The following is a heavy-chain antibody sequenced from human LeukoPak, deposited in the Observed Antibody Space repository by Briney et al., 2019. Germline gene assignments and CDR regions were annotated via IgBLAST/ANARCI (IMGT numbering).Heavy chain of an antibody. D-gene: IGHD3-9*01. J-gene: IGHJ4*02. CDR1: GYTFTSYG. CDR3: ARDPPGIRYFDWLEAPDY. CDR2: ISAYNGNT. V-gene: IGHV1-18*04. Sequence: GASVKVSCKASGYTFTSYGISWVRQAPGQGLDWMGWISAYNGNTNYAQKLQGRVTMTTDTSTSTAYMELRSLRSDDTAVYYFARDPPGIRYFDWLEAPDYWGQGTLVTVSS.